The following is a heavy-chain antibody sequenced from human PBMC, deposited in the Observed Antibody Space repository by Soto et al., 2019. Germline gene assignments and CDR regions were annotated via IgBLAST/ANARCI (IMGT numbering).Heavy chain of an antibody. J-gene: IGHJ4*02. D-gene: IGHD6-19*01. CDR2: TYYRSNWRH. Sequence: SQTLSLTFVISGDSVSSNTAAWNWIRSSPSRGLEWLGRTYYRSNWRHDYAVSVKSRITVNPDTSKNHFSLQLNSVTPDDTAVHYCARGVAGSGFDLWGPGCLITV. CDR1: GDSVSSNTAA. V-gene: IGHV6-1*01. CDR3: ARGVAGSGFDL.